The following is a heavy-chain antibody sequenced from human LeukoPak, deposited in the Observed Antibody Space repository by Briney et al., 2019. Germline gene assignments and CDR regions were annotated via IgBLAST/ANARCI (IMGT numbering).Heavy chain of an antibody. J-gene: IGHJ4*02. CDR3: ARESSSWYGDY. CDR1: GGSISSGGYS. D-gene: IGHD6-13*01. CDR2: IYHSGST. V-gene: IGHV4-30-2*01. Sequence: SETLSLTCAVSGGSISSGGYSWSWIRQPPGKGLEWIGYIYHSGSTYYNPSLKSRVTISVDRSKNQFSLKLSSVTAADTAVYYCARESSSWYGDYWGQGTLVTVSS.